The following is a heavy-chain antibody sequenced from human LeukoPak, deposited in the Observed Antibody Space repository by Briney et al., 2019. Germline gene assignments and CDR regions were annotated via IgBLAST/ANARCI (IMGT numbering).Heavy chain of an antibody. V-gene: IGHV3-23*01. Sequence: GGPLRLSCAASGFTFSSYAMSWVRQAPGKGLEWVSAISGSGGSTYYADSVKGRFTISRDNSKNTLYLQMNSLRAEDTAVYYCAKGGEQWLVFDWFDPWGQGTLVTVSS. J-gene: IGHJ5*02. CDR3: AKGGEQWLVFDWFDP. D-gene: IGHD6-19*01. CDR1: GFTFSSYA. CDR2: ISGSGGST.